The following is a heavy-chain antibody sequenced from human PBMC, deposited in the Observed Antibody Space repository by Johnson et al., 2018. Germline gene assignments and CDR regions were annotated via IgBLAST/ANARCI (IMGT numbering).Heavy chain of an antibody. J-gene: IGHJ6*03. Sequence: QVQLVQSGGGVVQPGRSLRLSCADSAVTSRSFDMPWVRQAPGKGLEWVAVISYAGRGKYYADAVKGRCTISKDNSKNTLYLQMNDLRVEDTAMYYCAREGVMRVGGTNYYYYDMDDWGRGTTVTVS. D-gene: IGHD3-16*01. CDR2: ISYAGRGK. CDR3: AREGVMRVGGTNYYYYDMDD. CDR1: AVTSRSFD. V-gene: IGHV3-30*03.